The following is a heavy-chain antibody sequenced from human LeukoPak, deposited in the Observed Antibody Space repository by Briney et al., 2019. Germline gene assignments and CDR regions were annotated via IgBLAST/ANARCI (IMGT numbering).Heavy chain of an antibody. J-gene: IGHJ4*02. D-gene: IGHD3-22*01. CDR3: AGRYDSSGYPLH. CDR1: GGSISSGGYS. CDR2: IYYSGST. Sequence: PSQTLSLTCGVSGGSISSGGYSWSWIRQPPGKGLEWIGYIYYSGSTSYNPSLKSRLSISVDTSKNQFSLKLSSVTTADTAVYYCAGRYDSSGYPLHWGQGTLVTVSS. V-gene: IGHV4-30-4*07.